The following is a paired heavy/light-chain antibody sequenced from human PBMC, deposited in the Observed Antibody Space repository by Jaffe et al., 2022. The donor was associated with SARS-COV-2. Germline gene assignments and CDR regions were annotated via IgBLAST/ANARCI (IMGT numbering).Light chain of an antibody. V-gene: IGLV3-1*01. Sequence: SYELTQPPSVSVSPGQTASITCSGDKLGDKYVSWYQQKPGQSPLLVMYEDTKRPSGIPERFSGSNSGNTATLTISGTQAMDEADYYCQAWDSSTVVFGGGTKLTVL. CDR1: KLGDKY. J-gene: IGLJ2*01. CDR2: EDT. CDR3: QAWDSSTVV.
Heavy chain of an antibody. CDR2: IFYSGNT. CDR1: GASISSGTYY. D-gene: IGHD5-12*01. CDR3: ATTSDIVTKVGDY. Sequence: QLYLQESGPGLVKPSETLSLTCTVSGASISSGTYYWGWIRQPPGKGLEWIGTIFYSGNTYYNPSLKSRISISIDTSKNHFSLRLTSVTAADTAVYYCATTSDIVTKVGDYWGQGTLVTVSS. V-gene: IGHV4-39*02. J-gene: IGHJ4*02.